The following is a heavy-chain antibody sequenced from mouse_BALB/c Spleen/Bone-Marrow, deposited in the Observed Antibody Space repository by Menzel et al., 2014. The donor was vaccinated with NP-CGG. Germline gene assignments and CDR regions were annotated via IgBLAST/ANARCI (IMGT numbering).Heavy chain of an antibody. V-gene: IGHV1-7*01. J-gene: IGHJ2*01. Sequence: QVQLQQSGAELAKPRASVKMSCKASGYTFTSYWMHWVKQRPGQGLEWIGYINPNTGYTEYNQKFKDKATLTADKSSSTAYMQLSSLTSEDSAVYYCARAPLLRLRNYFDYWGQGTTLTVSS. CDR3: ARAPLLRLRNYFDY. D-gene: IGHD1-2*01. CDR2: INPNTGYT. CDR1: GYTFTSYW.